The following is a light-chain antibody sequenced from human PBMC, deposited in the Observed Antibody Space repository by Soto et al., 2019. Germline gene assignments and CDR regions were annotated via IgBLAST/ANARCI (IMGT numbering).Light chain of an antibody. CDR2: VAS. Sequence: EIVLTQSPGTLSVSPGERATLSCRASQSVSSNNLAWYQQKLGRAPSLLISVASRRATGIPDRFSGSGSGTDFTLTITSLEPEDFAVYYCQQYGTSPRTLGQGTRLEIK. CDR3: QQYGTSPRT. J-gene: IGKJ5*01. V-gene: IGKV3-20*01. CDR1: QSVSSNN.